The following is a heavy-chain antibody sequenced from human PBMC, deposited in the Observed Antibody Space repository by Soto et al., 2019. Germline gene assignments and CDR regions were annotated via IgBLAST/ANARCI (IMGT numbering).Heavy chain of an antibody. CDR1: GYTFTSYY. CDR3: ARVDWGVHPGSRYYSYGMDV. D-gene: IGHD2-21*01. CDR2: INPSGGST. J-gene: IGHJ6*02. Sequence: ASVKVSCKASGYTFTSYYMHWVRQAPGQGLEWMGIINPSGGSTSYAQKFQGRVTMTRDTSTSTVYMELSSLRSEDTAVYYCARVDWGVHPGSRYYSYGMDVWGQGTTVTVSS. V-gene: IGHV1-46*01.